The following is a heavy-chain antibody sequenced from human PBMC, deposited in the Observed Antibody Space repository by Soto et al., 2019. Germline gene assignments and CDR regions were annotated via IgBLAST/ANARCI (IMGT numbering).Heavy chain of an antibody. D-gene: IGHD2-15*01. CDR3: ARDCSGGSCPGHYYYYGMDV. V-gene: IGHV1-18*01. J-gene: IGHJ6*02. CDR2: ISAHNGNT. CDR1: GYTFTSYG. Sequence: ASVKVSCKASGYTFTSYGISWVRQAPAQGLEWMGGISAHNGNTNYAQKLQGSVTMTTDTSTSTAYMEPRSLRSDDTAVYYCARDCSGGSCPGHYYYYGMDVWGQGTTVTVSS.